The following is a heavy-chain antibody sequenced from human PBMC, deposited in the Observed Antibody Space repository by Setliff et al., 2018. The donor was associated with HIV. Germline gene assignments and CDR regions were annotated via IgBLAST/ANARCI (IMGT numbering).Heavy chain of an antibody. Sequence: PGESLKISCAASGFTFSSYSMNWVRQAPGKGLEWVSAISSGGEIMFYADSVKGRFTISRDNSKNTLYLQMISLRADDTAVYYCAKSLLVAGNDYWGQGTLGTVSS. D-gene: IGHD2-8*02. CDR1: GFTFSSYS. CDR2: ISSGGEIM. CDR3: AKSLLVAGNDY. V-gene: IGHV3-23*01. J-gene: IGHJ4*02.